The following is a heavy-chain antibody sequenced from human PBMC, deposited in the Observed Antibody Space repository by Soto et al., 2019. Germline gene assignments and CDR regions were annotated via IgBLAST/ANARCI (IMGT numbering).Heavy chain of an antibody. CDR1: GGSISSSNYI. CDR2: INHSGSS. V-gene: IGHV4-39*07. Sequence: SETLSLTCTVSGGSISSSNYIWTWIRQTPGKGLQWIGQINHSGSSIYNPSLKNRVTISTMSNNKFSLELSSVTAADTAVYYCTRGLFSGSSYSGSWYYFDSWGQGTMVTVSS. J-gene: IGHJ4*02. CDR3: TRGLFSGSSYSGSWYYFDS. D-gene: IGHD1-26*01.